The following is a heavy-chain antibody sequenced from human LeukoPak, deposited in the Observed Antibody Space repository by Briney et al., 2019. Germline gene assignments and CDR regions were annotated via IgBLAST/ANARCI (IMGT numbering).Heavy chain of an antibody. D-gene: IGHD3-10*01. Sequence: ASVKVSCKASGYTFTSYDINWVRQATGQGLECMGCMNPNSGNTGYAQTFQGRVTMTRNTSISTAYMELSSLRSEDTAVYYCARGDMAWFGELSSMDVWGQGTTVTVSS. CDR3: ARGDMAWFGELSSMDV. CDR2: MNPNSGNT. V-gene: IGHV1-8*01. J-gene: IGHJ6*02. CDR1: GYTFTSYD.